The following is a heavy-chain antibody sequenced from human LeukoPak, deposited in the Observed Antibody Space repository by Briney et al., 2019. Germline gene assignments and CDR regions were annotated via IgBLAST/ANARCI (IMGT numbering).Heavy chain of an antibody. CDR1: GLTFSSYA. CDR2: ISGSGGST. J-gene: IGHJ4*02. Sequence: PAGSLSLSSVASGLTFSSYAMTCVRQAPGKGLEWVSGISGSGGSTYYADSVKGRFTFSRDNSKNTLYLQMNSLRAEDTAVYYCAKALASAPVDCWGQGTLVTVSS. CDR3: AKALASAPVDC. V-gene: IGHV3-23*01. D-gene: IGHD2-15*01.